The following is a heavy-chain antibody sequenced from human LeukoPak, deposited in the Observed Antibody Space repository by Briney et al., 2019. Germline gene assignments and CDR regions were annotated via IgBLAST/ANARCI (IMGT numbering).Heavy chain of an antibody. CDR2: MNPNSGNT. Sequence: ASVKVSCKASGYTFTSYDINWVRQATGQGLEWMGWMNPNSGNTGYAQKFQGRVTMTRNTSISTAYMELSSLRSEDTAVYYCARATYGDYVGYYYYYMDVWGKGTTVTVSS. V-gene: IGHV1-8*01. D-gene: IGHD4-17*01. CDR3: ARATYGDYVGYYYYYMDV. CDR1: GYTFTSYD. J-gene: IGHJ6*03.